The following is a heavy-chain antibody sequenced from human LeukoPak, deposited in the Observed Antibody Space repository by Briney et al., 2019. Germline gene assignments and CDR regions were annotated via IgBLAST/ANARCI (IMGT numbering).Heavy chain of an antibody. V-gene: IGHV1-46*01. Sequence: ASVKVSCKASGYTFTSYYMHWVRQAPGQGLEWMGIINPSGGSTNYAQKFQGRVTMTRDASTSTVYMELSSLRSEDTATYYCARLRDYGDYRDAFDIWCQGTMVTVSS. CDR1: GYTFTSYY. CDR3: ARLRDYGDYRDAFDI. CDR2: INPSGGST. D-gene: IGHD4-17*01. J-gene: IGHJ3*02.